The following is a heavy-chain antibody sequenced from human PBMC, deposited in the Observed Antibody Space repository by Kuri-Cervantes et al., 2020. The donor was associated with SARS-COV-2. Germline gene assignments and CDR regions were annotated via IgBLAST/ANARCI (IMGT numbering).Heavy chain of an antibody. CDR1: GGSISSGSYH. J-gene: IGHJ4*02. CDR3: AREDSSGYYFDY. CDR2: IYTSGST. Sequence: LRLSCTVSGGSISSGSYHWSWIRQPAGKGLEWIGRIYTSGSTNYNPSLKSRVTISVDTSKNQFSLKLSSVTAADTAVYYCAREDSSGYYFDYWGQGTLVTVSS. V-gene: IGHV4-61*02. D-gene: IGHD3-22*01.